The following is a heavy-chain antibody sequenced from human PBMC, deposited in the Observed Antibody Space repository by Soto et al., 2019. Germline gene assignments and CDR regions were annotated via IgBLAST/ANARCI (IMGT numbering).Heavy chain of an antibody. CDR2: IYHSGST. Sequence: QLQLQESGSGLVKPSQTLSLTCAVSGGSISSGGYSWSWIRQPPGKGLEWIGYIYHSGSTYYNPSLKSRVTISVDRSKNQFSLKLSSVTAAATAVYYCARDYGGSNDYWGQGTLVTVSS. CDR3: ARDYGGSNDY. CDR1: GGSISSGGYS. D-gene: IGHD4-17*01. J-gene: IGHJ4*02. V-gene: IGHV4-30-2*01.